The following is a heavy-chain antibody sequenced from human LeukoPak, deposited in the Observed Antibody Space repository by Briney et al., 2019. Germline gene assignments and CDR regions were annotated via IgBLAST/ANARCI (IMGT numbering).Heavy chain of an antibody. CDR3: ARDVPAYCYDSSGYTDAFDI. V-gene: IGHV3-33*01. D-gene: IGHD3-22*01. J-gene: IGHJ3*02. Sequence: GRSLRLSCAASGFTFSSYGMHWVRQAPGKGLEWVAVIWYDGSNKYYADSVKGRFTISRDNSKNTLYLQMNSLRAEDTAVYYCARDVPAYCYDSSGYTDAFDIWGQGTMVTVSS. CDR2: IWYDGSNK. CDR1: GFTFSSYG.